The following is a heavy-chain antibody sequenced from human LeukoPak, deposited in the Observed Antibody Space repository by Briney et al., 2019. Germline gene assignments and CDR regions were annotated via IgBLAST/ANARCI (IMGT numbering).Heavy chain of an antibody. D-gene: IGHD2-15*01. CDR1: GGSISNGGYY. J-gene: IGHJ4*02. V-gene: IGHV4-39*01. Sequence: PSETLSLTCTVSGGSISNGGYYWSWIRQHPGKGLEWIGYIYDSGTTYYTPALQSRVTISVDTSKNQFSLKLSSVTAADTAVYYCARHDAGGYCSGGSCYSGHFDYWGQGTLVTVSS. CDR2: IYDSGTT. CDR3: ARHDAGGYCSGGSCYSGHFDY.